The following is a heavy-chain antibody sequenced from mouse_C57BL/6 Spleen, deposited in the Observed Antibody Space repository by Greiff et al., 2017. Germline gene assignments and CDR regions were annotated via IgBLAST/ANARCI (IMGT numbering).Heavy chain of an antibody. J-gene: IGHJ2*01. CDR3: ARGSGYVDY. CDR1: GFTFTSYG. D-gene: IGHD1-1*01. CDR2: IDPAGSYT. V-gene: IGHV1-50*01. Sequence: VQLQQSGADLVKPGASVKLSCTASGFTFTSYGMQWVQQRPGQGLEWIGEIDPAGSYTNYNQKFKGKATLTADTSASTAYMQLSSLTSEDSAVYYCARGSGYVDYWGQGTTLTVSS.